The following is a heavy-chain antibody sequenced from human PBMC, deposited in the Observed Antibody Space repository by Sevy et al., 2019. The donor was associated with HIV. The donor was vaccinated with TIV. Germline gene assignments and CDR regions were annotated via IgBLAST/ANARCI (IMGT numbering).Heavy chain of an antibody. V-gene: IGHV3-49*03. CDR3: TREFYDPQRGDAFDI. CDR2: IRSKAYGGTT. CDR1: GFTFGDYA. Sequence: GGSLRLSCTASGFTFGDYAMSWFRQAPGKGLEWVGFIRSKAYGGTTEYAASVKGRFTISRDDSKSIAYLQMNSLKTEDTAVYYCTREFYDPQRGDAFDIWGQGTMVTVSS. J-gene: IGHJ3*02. D-gene: IGHD3-22*01.